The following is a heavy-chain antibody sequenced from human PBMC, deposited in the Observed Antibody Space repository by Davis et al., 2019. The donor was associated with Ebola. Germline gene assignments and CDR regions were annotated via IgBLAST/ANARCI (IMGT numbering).Heavy chain of an antibody. Sequence: ETLSLTCAASGLTFSSYSMNWVRQAPGKGLEWVSYISSSSSTIYYADSVKGRFTISRDNSKNTLYLQMNSLRAEDTAVYYCAKQGGSSGWYNFDYWGQGTQVTVSS. CDR1: GLTFSSYS. CDR2: ISSSSSTI. J-gene: IGHJ4*02. D-gene: IGHD6-19*01. V-gene: IGHV3-48*01. CDR3: AKQGGSSGWYNFDY.